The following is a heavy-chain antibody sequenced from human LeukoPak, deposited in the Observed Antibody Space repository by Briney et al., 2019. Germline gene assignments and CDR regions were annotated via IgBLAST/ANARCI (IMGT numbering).Heavy chain of an antibody. CDR1: NGAVKNYY. CDR3: ATLVYSGSRYHFDT. J-gene: IGHJ4*02. CDR2: FLYSGTT. D-gene: IGHD1-26*01. V-gene: IGHV4-59*02. Sequence: SETLSLICSVSNGAVKNYYWTWIRQPPGQGLEWIGNFLYSGTTTYRASLDSRLIISVDNSKNTVSLRLSSVTAADTAVYYCATLVYSGSRYHFDTWGQGTLVTVSS.